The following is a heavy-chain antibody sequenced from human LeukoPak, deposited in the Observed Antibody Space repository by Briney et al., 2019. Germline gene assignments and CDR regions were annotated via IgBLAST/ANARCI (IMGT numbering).Heavy chain of an antibody. CDR2: IIPIFGTP. Sequence: SVKVSFKASGASFSSYAISWVRQAPGQGLEWMGRIIPIFGTPNYAQRFQGRVTITADIVSSTAYMEVNNLTSEDTAVYFCAKQGALRQDCYMDVWGNGTPVTVSS. CDR3: AKQGALRQDCYMDV. V-gene: IGHV1-69*06. J-gene: IGHJ6*03. CDR1: GASFSSYA.